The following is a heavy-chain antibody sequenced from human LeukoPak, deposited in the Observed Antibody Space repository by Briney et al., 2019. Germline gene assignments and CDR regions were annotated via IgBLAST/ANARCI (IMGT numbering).Heavy chain of an antibody. J-gene: IGHJ4*02. CDR1: GFTFSSYD. CDR3: VTPGPTVTGGFEY. V-gene: IGHV3-13*01. CDR2: IGTAGDT. D-gene: IGHD4-17*01. Sequence: PGGSLRLSCAASGFTFSSYDMHWVRQAPGKGLEWVSAIGTAGDTYYPGSVKGRFTISRDDSKNTLYLQMNSLRAEDTAVYYCVTPGPTVTGGFEYWGQGTLVTVSS.